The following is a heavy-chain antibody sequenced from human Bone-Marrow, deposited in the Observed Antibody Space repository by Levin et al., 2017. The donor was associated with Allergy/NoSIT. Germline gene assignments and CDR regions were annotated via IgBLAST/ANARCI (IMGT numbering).Heavy chain of an antibody. CDR1: GYSFNTYW. CDR3: ARLMAVAGIQLGRFDY. V-gene: IGHV5-51*01. D-gene: IGHD6-19*01. Sequence: GESLKISCKGSGYSFNTYWIGWVRQRPGKGLEWMGIIYPPDSDTRYSPSFQGQVTLSVDKSISTAYLQRSSLKASDTAMYYCARLMAVAGIQLGRFDYWGQGTLVTVSS. CDR2: IYPPDSDT. J-gene: IGHJ4*02.